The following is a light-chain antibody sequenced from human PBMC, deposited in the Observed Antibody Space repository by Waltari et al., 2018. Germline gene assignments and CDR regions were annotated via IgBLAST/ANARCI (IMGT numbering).Light chain of an antibody. CDR3: SSYTSSSTPV. V-gene: IGLV2-14*03. J-gene: IGLJ3*02. CDR2: DVS. Sequence: QSALTQPASVSGSPGQSITIPCPGPRSDVGGSNYVSWYQQHPGKAPKLMIYDVSNRPSGVSNRFSGSKSGNTASLTISGLQAEDEADYYCSSYTSSSTPVFGGGTKLTVL. CDR1: RSDVGGSNY.